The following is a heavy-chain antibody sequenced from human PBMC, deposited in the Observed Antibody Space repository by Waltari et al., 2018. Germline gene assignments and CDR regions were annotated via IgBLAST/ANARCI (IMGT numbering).Heavy chain of an antibody. CDR3: AREEPATSGRGGFDP. CDR1: GGAVSSFP. J-gene: IGHJ5*02. CDR2: IIRIFGLA. D-gene: IGHD2-15*01. V-gene: IGHV1-69*17. Sequence: QVQLVQSGSEVRKAGSSVKVSCKASGGAVSSFPISWVRQAPGQGLEWRGGIIRIFGLANYGQNCQGRLTITADKSTKTAYMELTSLTSDDTAVYYCAREEPATSGRGGFDPWGQGTLVAVSS.